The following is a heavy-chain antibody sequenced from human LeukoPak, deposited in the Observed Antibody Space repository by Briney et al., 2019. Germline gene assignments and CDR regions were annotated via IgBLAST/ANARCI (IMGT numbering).Heavy chain of an antibody. CDR1: GLTFSDAW. V-gene: IGHV3-15*01. J-gene: IGHJ4*02. D-gene: IGHD5-24*01. Sequence: GGSLRLSCAVSGLTFSDAWISWVRQAPGKGLEWVARITADETEDYAASANARFTASRDDSKTTVYLQMNSLATEDTAVYYCTTAPTRGWLPYFDYWGQGTVVTVSS. CDR2: ITADETE. CDR3: TTAPTRGWLPYFDY.